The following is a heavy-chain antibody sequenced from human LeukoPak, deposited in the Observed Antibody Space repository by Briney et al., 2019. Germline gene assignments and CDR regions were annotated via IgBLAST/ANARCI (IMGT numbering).Heavy chain of an antibody. CDR1: GYTFTGCY. CDR2: INPNSGGT. D-gene: IGHD3-9*01. V-gene: IGHV1-2*02. CDR3: ARVLRHFEGYYYGMDV. J-gene: IGHJ6*02. Sequence: ASVKVSCKASGYTFTGCYMHWVRQAPGQGLEWMGWINPNSGGTNYAQKFQGRVTMTRDTSISTAYMELSRLRSDDTAVYYCARVLRHFEGYYYGMDVWGQGTTVTVSS.